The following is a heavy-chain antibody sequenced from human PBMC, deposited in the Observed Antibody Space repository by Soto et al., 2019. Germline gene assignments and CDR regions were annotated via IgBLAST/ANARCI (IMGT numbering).Heavy chain of an antibody. D-gene: IGHD2-2*01. CDR2: IIPIFGIA. J-gene: IGHJ6*02. Sequence: QVQLVQSGAEVKKPGSSVKVSCKASGGTFSRYSITWVRQAPGHGLEWIGRIIPIFGIASYAQKFQGRVTITADESTSTAYMEPSSLRSDDTAVYYCAREDRDRETGLVPAAIDGMGVWGQGTTVTVSS. V-gene: IGHV1-69*08. CDR1: GGTFSRYS. CDR3: AREDRDRETGLVPAAIDGMGV.